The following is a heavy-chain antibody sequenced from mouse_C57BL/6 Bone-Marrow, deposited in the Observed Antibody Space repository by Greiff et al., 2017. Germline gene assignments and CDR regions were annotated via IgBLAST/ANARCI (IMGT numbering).Heavy chain of an antibody. D-gene: IGHD5-1*01. J-gene: IGHJ2*01. CDR2: FHPYNDDT. CDR3: ARSSTFFYYFDY. CDR1: GYTFTTYP. Sequence: QVQLQQSGAELVKPGASVKMSCKASGYTFTTYPIEWMKQNHGQSLEWIGNFHPYNDDTKYNEKFKGKATLTVEKSSNTVYLALSRLTSDDSAVYYCARSSTFFYYFDYWGQGTTLTVSS. V-gene: IGHV1-47*01.